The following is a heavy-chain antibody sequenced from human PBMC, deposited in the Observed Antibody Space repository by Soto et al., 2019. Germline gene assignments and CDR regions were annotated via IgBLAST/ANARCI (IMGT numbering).Heavy chain of an antibody. CDR1: GFTFSSYG. Sequence: GGSLRLSCAASGFTFSSYGMHWVRQAPGKGLEWVAVISYDGSNKYYADSVKGRFTISRDNSKNTLYLQMNSLRAEDTAVYYCARPLSAYYYYYYMDVWGKGTTVTVSS. CDR3: ARPLSAYYYYYYMDV. CDR2: ISYDGSNK. V-gene: IGHV3-30*03. J-gene: IGHJ6*03.